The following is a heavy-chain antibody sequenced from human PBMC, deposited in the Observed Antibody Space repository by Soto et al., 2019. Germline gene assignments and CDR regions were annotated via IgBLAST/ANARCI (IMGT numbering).Heavy chain of an antibody. CDR1: GFSLITSGVG. V-gene: IGHV2-5*02. J-gene: IGHJ5*02. CDR2: IYWDDEK. CDR3: AHRRNTYYDILTGYSKNWFDP. Sequence: SGPTLVNPTQTLTLTCSFSGFSLITSGVGVGWIRQPPGKALEWLALIYWDDEKRYSTSLKSRLTITKDTSKNQVVLTMTNVDPVDTATYYCAHRRNTYYDILTGYSKNWFDPWGQGTLVTVSS. D-gene: IGHD3-9*01.